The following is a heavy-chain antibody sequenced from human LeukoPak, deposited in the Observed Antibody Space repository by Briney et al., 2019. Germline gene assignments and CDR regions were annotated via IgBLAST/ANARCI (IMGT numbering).Heavy chain of an antibody. D-gene: IGHD3-16*01. Sequence: GGSLRLSCAASGFTFNSYAMSWVRQAPGKGLEWVSSISSSSSYIYYADSVKGRFTISRDNAKNSLYLQMNSLRAEDTAVYCCARGKVRGCPDYWGQGTRVTVSS. J-gene: IGHJ4*02. CDR3: ARGKVRGCPDY. CDR1: GFTFNSYA. CDR2: ISSSSSYI. V-gene: IGHV3-21*01.